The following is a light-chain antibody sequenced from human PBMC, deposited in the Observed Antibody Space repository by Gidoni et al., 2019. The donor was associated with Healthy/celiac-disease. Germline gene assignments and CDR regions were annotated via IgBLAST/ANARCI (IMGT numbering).Light chain of an antibody. CDR1: SSNIGSNT. CDR3: AAWDDSLNCYV. CDR2: SNN. J-gene: IGLJ1*01. V-gene: IGLV1-44*01. Sequence: QSVLTQPPSASRTPGQRLSISCSGSSSNIGSNTVNWYQQLPGTAPKLLIYSNNQGPAGVPDRFSGSKSGTSASLAISGLQSEAEVDYYCAAWDDSLNCYVFGTGTKVTVL.